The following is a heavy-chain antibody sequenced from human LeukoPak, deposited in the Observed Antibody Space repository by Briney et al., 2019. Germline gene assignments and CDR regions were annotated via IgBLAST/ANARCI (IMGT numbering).Heavy chain of an antibody. J-gene: IGHJ4*02. V-gene: IGHV3-23*01. CDR2: NSGSGGST. CDR1: GFTFSSYA. D-gene: IGHD2-8*01. CDR3: AKNIVLRVYAGFDY. Sequence: GGSLRLSCAASGFTFSSYAMSWVREAPGKGLEGVSANSGSGGSTYYADPVKRRFNISRDNSKNTLYLQMDSLRAEDRAVYYWAKNIVLRVYAGFDYWGQGTLVTVSS.